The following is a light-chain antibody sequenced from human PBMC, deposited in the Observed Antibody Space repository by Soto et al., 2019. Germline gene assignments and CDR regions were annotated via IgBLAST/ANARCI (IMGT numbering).Light chain of an antibody. J-gene: IGKJ5*01. Sequence: RLTQSPSSLSASVGDTVTISCRASQDISTYLAWYQQKPGKAPTLRIFGASSLHNGVTPRFAGSGSGSEFTLAINRLQPDDFATYYCQHYTLYSAPFGQGTRV. CDR3: QHYTLYSAP. CDR2: GAS. CDR1: QDISTY. V-gene: IGKV1-5*01.